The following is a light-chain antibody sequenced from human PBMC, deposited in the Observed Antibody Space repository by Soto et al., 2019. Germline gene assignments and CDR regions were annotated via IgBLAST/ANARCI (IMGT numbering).Light chain of an antibody. CDR2: DVS. CDR3: SSYTSSSTLLYV. V-gene: IGLV2-14*01. CDR1: SSDVGGYNY. J-gene: IGLJ1*01. Sequence: QSALTQPASVSGSPGQSITISCTGTSSDVGGYNYVSWYQQHPGKAPKLMIYDVSNRPSGVSNRFSGSKSGNTASLTISGLPAEDEADYSCSSYTSSSTLLYVFGTGTKLTVL.